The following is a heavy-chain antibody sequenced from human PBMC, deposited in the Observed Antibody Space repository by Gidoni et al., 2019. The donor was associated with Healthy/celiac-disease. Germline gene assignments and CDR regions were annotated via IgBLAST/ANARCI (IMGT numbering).Heavy chain of an antibody. Sequence: QVQLQASGPGLVKPSQTLSHTCTVHGGSISSGSYSWSWIRQPAGKGLEWIGRIYTSGSTNYTPSLKSLVTMSVDTSKNQFSLKLSSVTAADTAVYYCARSPRPPFSMIEAAFDIWGQGTMVTVSS. CDR1: GGSISSGSYS. D-gene: IGHD3-16*01. CDR3: ARSPRPPFSMIEAAFDI. CDR2: IYTSGST. J-gene: IGHJ3*02. V-gene: IGHV4-61*02.